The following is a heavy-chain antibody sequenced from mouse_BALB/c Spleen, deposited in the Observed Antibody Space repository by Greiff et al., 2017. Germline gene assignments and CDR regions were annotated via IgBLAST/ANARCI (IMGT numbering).Heavy chain of an antibody. CDR3: NGPLLGRAY. V-gene: IGHV14-4*02. D-gene: IGHD4-1*01. J-gene: IGHJ3*01. CDR1: GFNIKDSY. Sequence: DVQLQESGAELVRSGASVKLSCTASGFNIKDSYMHWVKQRPEQGLEWIGWIDPENGDTEYAPKFQGKATMTADTSSNTAYLQLSSLTSEDTAVYYCNGPLLGRAYWGQGTLVTVSA. CDR2: IDPENGDT.